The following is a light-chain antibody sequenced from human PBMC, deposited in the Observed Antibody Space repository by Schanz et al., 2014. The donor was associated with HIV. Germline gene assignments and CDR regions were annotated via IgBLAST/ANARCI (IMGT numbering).Light chain of an antibody. CDR3: QQCSTTPLT. CDR2: WAS. CDR1: QSVLNRSNNRNY. J-gene: IGKJ4*01. V-gene: IGKV4-1*01. Sequence: DIVMTQSPDSLAVSLGERAAINCKSSQSVLNRSNNRNYLSWYQQKLGQPPKLLIYWASTREFGVPDRFSGSGSETNFTLTISSLQAEDVAVYYCQQCSTTPLTFGGGTKVEIK.